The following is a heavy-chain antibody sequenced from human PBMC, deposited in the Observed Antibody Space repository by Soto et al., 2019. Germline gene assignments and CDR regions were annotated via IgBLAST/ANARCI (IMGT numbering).Heavy chain of an antibody. D-gene: IGHD4-4*01. CDR1: GFTFGSYW. CDR2: INSDGSST. V-gene: IGHV3-74*01. J-gene: IGHJ6*02. Sequence: GSLRLSCAASGFTFGSYWMHWVRQAPGKGLVWVSRINSDGSSTSYADSVKGRFTISRDNAKNTLYLQMNSLRAEDTAVYYCAREMTTVTYYYYYGMDVWGQGTTVTVSS. CDR3: AREMTTVTYYYYYGMDV.